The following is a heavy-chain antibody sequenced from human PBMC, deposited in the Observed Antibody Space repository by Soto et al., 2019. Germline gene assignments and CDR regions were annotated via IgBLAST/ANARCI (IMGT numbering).Heavy chain of an antibody. Sequence: EVQLVESGGDLVQPGGSLRLSCAASGFTFSGSWMHWVRQAPGKGLVWVSDINNDGSTTHYADSVSGRFTISRDNAKNTLYLQMNGLRAYDTAIYYCGRGTSDLPGSDYWGEGALVTASS. J-gene: IGHJ4*02. CDR3: GRGTSDLPGSDY. V-gene: IGHV3-74*01. CDR2: INNDGSTT. D-gene: IGHD2-2*01. CDR1: GFTFSGSW.